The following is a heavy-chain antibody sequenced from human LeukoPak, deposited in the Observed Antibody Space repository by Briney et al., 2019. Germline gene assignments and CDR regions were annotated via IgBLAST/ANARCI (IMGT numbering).Heavy chain of an antibody. Sequence: GGSLRLSCVASGFTFSSYAMNWVRQAPGKGLEWVSAISGSGGGTYYADSVKGRFTISRDNSKNTMYLQMNSLRAEDTALYYCAKDRWQLSPDYYYYMDVWGNGTTVTVSS. V-gene: IGHV3-23*01. CDR1: GFTFSSYA. D-gene: IGHD2-15*01. CDR3: AKDRWQLSPDYYYYMDV. CDR2: ISGSGGGT. J-gene: IGHJ6*03.